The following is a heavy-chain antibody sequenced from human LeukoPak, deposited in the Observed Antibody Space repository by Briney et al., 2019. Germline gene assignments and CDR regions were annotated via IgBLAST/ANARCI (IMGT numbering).Heavy chain of an antibody. D-gene: IGHD1-7*01. J-gene: IGHJ4*02. Sequence: GGSLRLSCTASGFTFNNAWMSWVRQAPGKGLEWVGRIRSNTDGGTTDYAAPMKGRFTLSRDDSKNTLYLQMNSLKTEDTAVYYCSTEMRWEGGTNYWGQGTLVTVSS. CDR1: GFTFNNAW. CDR2: IRSNTDGGTT. V-gene: IGHV3-15*01. CDR3: STEMRWEGGTNY.